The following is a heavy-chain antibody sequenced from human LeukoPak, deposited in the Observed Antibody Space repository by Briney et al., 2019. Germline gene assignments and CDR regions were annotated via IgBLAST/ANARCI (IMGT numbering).Heavy chain of an antibody. D-gene: IGHD3-9*01. J-gene: IGHJ3*02. CDR2: IRYDGSNK. V-gene: IGHV3-30*02. Sequence: GGSLRLSCAASGFTFSSYGMHWVRQAPGKGLEWVAFIRYDGSNKYYADSVKGRFTISRDNSKNTLYLQMNSLRAEDTAVYYCAKDGVLRYFDPTPPIDAFDIWGQGTMVTVSS. CDR3: AKDGVLRYFDPTPPIDAFDI. CDR1: GFTFSSYG.